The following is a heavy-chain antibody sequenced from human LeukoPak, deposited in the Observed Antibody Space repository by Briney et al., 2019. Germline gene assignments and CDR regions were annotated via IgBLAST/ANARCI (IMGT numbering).Heavy chain of an antibody. CDR2: MYYSGNT. V-gene: IGHV4-59*08. Sequence: SETLSLTCTVSGGSISGYYWSWIRQPPGKGLECIASMYYSGNTKYNPSLKSRITISVDTSKNQFSLKLSSVTAADTAVYYCARLYSNMFGYWGQGTLVTVSS. CDR3: ARLYSNMFGY. D-gene: IGHD4-11*01. J-gene: IGHJ4*02. CDR1: GGSISGYY.